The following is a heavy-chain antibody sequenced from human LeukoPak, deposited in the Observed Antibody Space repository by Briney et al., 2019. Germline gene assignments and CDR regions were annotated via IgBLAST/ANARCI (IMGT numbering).Heavy chain of an antibody. CDR3: ARDRLSSGWYDY. D-gene: IGHD6-19*01. CDR1: GGSISSYY. Sequence: SETLSLTCTVYGGSISSYYWSWIRQPPGKGLEWIGYIYYSGNTNYNPSLKSRVTISVDTSKNQFSLKLSSVTAADTAVYYCARDRLSSGWYDYWGQGTLVTVSS. J-gene: IGHJ4*02. V-gene: IGHV4-59*01. CDR2: IYYSGNT.